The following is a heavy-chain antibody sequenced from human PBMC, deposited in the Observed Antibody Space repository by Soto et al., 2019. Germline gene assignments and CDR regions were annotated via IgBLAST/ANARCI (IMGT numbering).Heavy chain of an antibody. CDR3: AREENYDSSGYYYPYYFDY. Sequence: ASVKVSCKASGYTFTSYVISWVRQAPGQGLEWMGWISAYNGNTNYAQKLQGRVTMTTDTSTSTAYMELRSLRSDDTAVYYCAREENYDSSGYYYPYYFDYWGQGTLVTVSS. D-gene: IGHD3-22*01. CDR1: GYTFTSYV. J-gene: IGHJ4*02. V-gene: IGHV1-18*04. CDR2: ISAYNGNT.